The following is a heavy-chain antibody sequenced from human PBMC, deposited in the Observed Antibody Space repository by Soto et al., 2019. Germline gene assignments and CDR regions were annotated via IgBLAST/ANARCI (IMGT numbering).Heavy chain of an antibody. J-gene: IGHJ4*02. CDR3: ARGAMANFDY. D-gene: IGHD5-18*01. CDR1: GGTFGSHG. CDR2: FIAMLGTP. V-gene: IGHV1-69*13. Sequence: SVKVSCKASGGTFGSHGIAWVRQAPGQGLEWMGGFIAMLGTPTYAKKVQGRATITADESLTASYLELRSLRTEDTAMYFCARGAMANFDYWGQGTVVTVSS.